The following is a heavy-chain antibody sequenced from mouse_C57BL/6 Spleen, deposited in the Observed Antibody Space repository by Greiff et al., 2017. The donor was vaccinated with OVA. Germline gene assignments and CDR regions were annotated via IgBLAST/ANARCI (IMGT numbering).Heavy chain of an antibody. V-gene: IGHV10-3*01. CDR3: VRDIWDAGYFDY. CDR1: GFTFNTYA. D-gene: IGHD4-1*01. Sequence: EAGGGLVQPKGSLKLSCAASGFTFNTYAMHRVRQAPGKGLEWAARIRSKSSNYATYYVDSVNDRFTISRDDSQSMLYLQKNNLKTEDTAMYYCVRDIWDAGYFDYWGQGTTLTVSS. J-gene: IGHJ2*01. CDR2: IRSKSSNYAT.